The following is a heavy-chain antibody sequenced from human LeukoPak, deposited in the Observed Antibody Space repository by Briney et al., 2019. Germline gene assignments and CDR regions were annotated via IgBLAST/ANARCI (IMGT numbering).Heavy chain of an antibody. J-gene: IGHJ5*02. CDR3: ARGGLRGVNWFDP. D-gene: IGHD5-12*01. CDR2: IKPDGSEK. Sequence: GGSLRPSCAASGFTFSDYWMSWARQAPGKGLEWVANIKPDGSEKYYLVSVKGRFTISRDNAKNSLYLQMHSLGAEDTAVYYCARGGLRGVNWFDPWGQGTLVTVSS. V-gene: IGHV3-7*01. CDR1: GFTFSDYW.